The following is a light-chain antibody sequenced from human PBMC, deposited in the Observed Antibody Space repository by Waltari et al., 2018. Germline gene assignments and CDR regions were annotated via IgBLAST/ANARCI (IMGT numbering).Light chain of an antibody. Sequence: QSALTQPASVSGSPGQSITISCTGTSSDVGTYNFSSWYQQNPGKAPKLMIYEGNKRPEGVSNRFSGSKAGNTASLTISGLQAEDEADYYCYSYAGSGTWVFGGGTKLTVL. V-gene: IGLV2-23*01. J-gene: IGLJ3*02. CDR2: EGN. CDR3: YSYAGSGTWV. CDR1: SSDVGTYNF.